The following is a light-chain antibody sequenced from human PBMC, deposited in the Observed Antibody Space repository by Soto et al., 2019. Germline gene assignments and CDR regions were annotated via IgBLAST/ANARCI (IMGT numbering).Light chain of an antibody. CDR1: QGIANY. J-gene: IGKJ3*01. Sequence: DIQMTQSPSSLSASVGDRVTITCRASQGIANYLAWYQQKPGKVPKLLIYAASTLEPGVPSRFSGSGFGTDFTLSISSLQPEDFATYYCQKYNGAPFTFGPGTKVDIQ. V-gene: IGKV1-27*01. CDR2: AAS. CDR3: QKYNGAPFT.